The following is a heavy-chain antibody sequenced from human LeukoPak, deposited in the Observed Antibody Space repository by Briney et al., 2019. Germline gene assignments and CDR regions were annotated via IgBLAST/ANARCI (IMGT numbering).Heavy chain of an antibody. J-gene: IGHJ4*02. CDR3: ARDGSSGYLHFDY. CDR1: GFTFSSNG. CDR2: IWHDGSHK. V-gene: IGHV3-33*01. Sequence: GGSLRLSCTASGFTFSSNGMHWVRQAPGKVLEGVAVIWHDGSHKYYSDPVKGRFTISRDNSKNTLYLQMNIRRVEDTAVYYCARDGSSGYLHFDYWGQGTLVTVSS. D-gene: IGHD3-22*01.